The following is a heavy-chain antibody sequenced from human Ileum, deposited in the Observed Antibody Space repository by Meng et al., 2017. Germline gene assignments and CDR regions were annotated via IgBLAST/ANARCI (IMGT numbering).Heavy chain of an antibody. Sequence: QVQLQESGPRLVKPSQTLSLTCTVSGCSLSSGDYYWSWVRQSPGKGPEWIGYIYSNGNTYSNPSLRGRLMISIDTSKNQFSLKLSSVTAADTAVYYCARAPKYCTNAVCSRPLDSWGQGTLVTVSS. D-gene: IGHD2-8*01. CDR1: GCSLSSGDYY. V-gene: IGHV4-30-4*01. CDR3: ARAPKYCTNAVCSRPLDS. CDR2: IYSNGNT. J-gene: IGHJ4*02.